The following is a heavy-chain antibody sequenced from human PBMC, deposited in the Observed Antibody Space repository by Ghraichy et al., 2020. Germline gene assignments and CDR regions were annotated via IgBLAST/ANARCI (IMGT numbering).Heavy chain of an antibody. CDR3: ARDSPAATVPFDY. V-gene: IGHV3-21*01. CDR2: ISSSSSYI. CDR1: GFTFSSYS. D-gene: IGHD6-13*01. J-gene: IGHJ4*02. Sequence: GGSLRLSCAASGFTFSSYSMNWVHQAPGKGLEWVSSISSSSSYIYYADSVKGRFTISRDNAKNSLYLQMNSLRAEDTAVYYCARDSPAATVPFDYWGQGTLVTVSS.